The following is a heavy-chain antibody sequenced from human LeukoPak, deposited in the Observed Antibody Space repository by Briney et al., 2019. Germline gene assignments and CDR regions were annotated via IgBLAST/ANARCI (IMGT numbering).Heavy chain of an antibody. V-gene: IGHV1-24*01. Sequence: ASVKVSCKVSGYTLTELSMHWVRQAPGKGLEWMGGFDPEDGETIYAQKFQGRVTITADKSTSTAYMELSSLRSEDTAVYYCARGAPGELAKGYYYMDVWGKGTTVTVSS. J-gene: IGHJ6*03. CDR2: FDPEDGET. CDR1: GYTLTELS. D-gene: IGHD3-3*02. CDR3: ARGAPGELAKGYYYMDV.